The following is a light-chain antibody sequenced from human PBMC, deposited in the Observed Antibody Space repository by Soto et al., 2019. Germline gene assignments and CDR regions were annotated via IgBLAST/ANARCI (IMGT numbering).Light chain of an antibody. J-gene: IGKJ5*01. Sequence: IVMTQSPDSLAVSLGERATINCKSSQSVLYSSDNKNYLAWYQKKPGQPPKLLIYWASTRESGVPDRFSGSGSGTDFSRTFSSLQAGDVAVYYCQQYYSTPRTFGQGTRLEIK. CDR3: QQYYSTPRT. CDR2: WAS. V-gene: IGKV4-1*01. CDR1: QSVLYSSDNKNY.